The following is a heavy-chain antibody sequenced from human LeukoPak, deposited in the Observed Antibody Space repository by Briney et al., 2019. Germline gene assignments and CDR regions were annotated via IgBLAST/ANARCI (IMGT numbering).Heavy chain of an antibody. V-gene: IGHV3-21*01. CDR2: ISSSSSYI. CDR3: ARDHNRIQLWLHEGDY. Sequence: PGGSLRLSCAASGFTFSSYAMSWVRQAPGKGLEWVSSISSSSSYIYYADSVKGRFTISRDNAKNSLYLQMNSLRAEDTAVYYCARDHNRIQLWLHEGDYWGQGTLVTVSS. J-gene: IGHJ4*02. D-gene: IGHD5-18*01. CDR1: GFTFSSYA.